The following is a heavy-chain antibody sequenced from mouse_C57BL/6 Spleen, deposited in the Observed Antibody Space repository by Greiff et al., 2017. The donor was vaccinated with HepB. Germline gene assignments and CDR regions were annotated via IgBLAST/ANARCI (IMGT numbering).Heavy chain of an antibody. CDR1: GYTFTSYW. Sequence: QVQLQQPGAELVRPGSSVKLSCKASGYTFTSYWMDWVKQRPGQGLEWIGNIYPSDSETHYNQKFKDKATLTVDKSSITAYMQLSSLTSEDSAVYYCAAYYSNYFAYWGQGTLVTVSA. D-gene: IGHD2-5*01. CDR3: AAYYSNYFAY. J-gene: IGHJ3*01. CDR2: IYPSDSET. V-gene: IGHV1-61*01.